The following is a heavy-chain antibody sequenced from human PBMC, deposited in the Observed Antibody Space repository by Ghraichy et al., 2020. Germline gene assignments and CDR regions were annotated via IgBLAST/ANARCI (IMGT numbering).Heavy chain of an antibody. J-gene: IGHJ4*02. D-gene: IGHD2-2*01. V-gene: IGHV3-7*03. Sequence: GESLNISCAASGFTFSRYWMTWVRQAPGKGLEWLANIKHDGSEKYHVDSVKGRFTISRDNAKNSLFLQMNSLRAEDTAVYYCARDTAMPADYWGQGTLVTVCS. CDR1: GFTFSRYW. CDR2: IKHDGSEK. CDR3: ARDTAMPADY.